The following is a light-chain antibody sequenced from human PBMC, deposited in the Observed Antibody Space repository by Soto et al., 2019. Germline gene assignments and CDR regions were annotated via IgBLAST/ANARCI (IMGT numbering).Light chain of an antibody. CDR1: SSNIRSNH. J-gene: IGLJ2*01. V-gene: IGLV1-47*01. Sequence: QSVLTQPASASGTHGQSVTISCSGNSSNIRSNHVYWYQQFPGVAPKVLIYRNSQRPSGVPDRFSGSKSGTSASLAISGLRSEDEAEYYCASWDDRLSGPVFGGGTKLTVL. CDR2: RNS. CDR3: ASWDDRLSGPV.